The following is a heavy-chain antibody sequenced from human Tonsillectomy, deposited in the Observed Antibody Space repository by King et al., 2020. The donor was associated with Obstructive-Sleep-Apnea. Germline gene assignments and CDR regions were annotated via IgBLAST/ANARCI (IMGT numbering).Heavy chain of an antibody. CDR1: GFTISSYA. J-gene: IGHJ3*02. V-gene: IGHV3-23*04. CDR3: AKPPLYYYDSSGYFDAFDI. Sequence: VQLVESGGGLVQPGGSLRLSCAASGFTISSYAMSWVRQAPGKGLEWVSGISGSGGSTYYADSVKGRFTISRDNSKNTLYLQMNSLRAEDTAVYYCAKPPLYYYDSSGYFDAFDIWGHGTMVTVSS. CDR2: ISGSGGST. D-gene: IGHD3-22*01.